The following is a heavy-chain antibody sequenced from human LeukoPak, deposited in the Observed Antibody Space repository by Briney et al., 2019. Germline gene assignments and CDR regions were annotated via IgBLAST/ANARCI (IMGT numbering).Heavy chain of an antibody. CDR2: IYYSGST. D-gene: IGHD3-22*01. J-gene: IGHJ5*02. CDR3: ARGPTYYYDSSHWFDP. V-gene: IGHV4-59*01. Sequence: PSETLSLTCTVSGGSISSYYWSWIRQPPGKGLEWIGYIYYSGSTNYNPSLKSRVTISVDTSKNQFSLKLSSVTAADTAVYYCARGPTYYYDSSHWFDPWGQGTLVTVSS. CDR1: GGSISSYY.